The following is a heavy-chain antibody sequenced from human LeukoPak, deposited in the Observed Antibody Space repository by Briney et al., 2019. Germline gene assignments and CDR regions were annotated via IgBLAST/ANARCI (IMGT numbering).Heavy chain of an antibody. V-gene: IGHV3-21*01. CDR2: ISSSSSYI. CDR3: AREGLGYCSSTSCYLDY. CDR1: GFTVSTNY. D-gene: IGHD2-2*01. Sequence: GGSLRLSCAASGFTVSTNYMSWVRQAPGKGLEWVSSISSSSSYIYYADSVKGRFTISRDNSKNTLYLQMNSLRAEDTAVYYCAREGLGYCSSTSCYLDYWGQGTLVTVSS. J-gene: IGHJ4*02.